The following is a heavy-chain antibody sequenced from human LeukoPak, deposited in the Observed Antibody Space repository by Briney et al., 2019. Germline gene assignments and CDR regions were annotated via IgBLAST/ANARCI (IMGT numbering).Heavy chain of an antibody. J-gene: IGHJ2*01. Sequence: SETLSLTCTVSGGSISSYHWSWIRQPPGKGLEWIGYIYTSGSTNYNPSLKSRVTISVDTSKNQFSLKLSSVTAADTAVYYCARLDRFTIFGVVRDFDLWGRGTLVTVSS. CDR3: ARLDRFTIFGVVRDFDL. CDR2: IYTSGST. D-gene: IGHD3-3*01. V-gene: IGHV4-4*09. CDR1: GGSISSYH.